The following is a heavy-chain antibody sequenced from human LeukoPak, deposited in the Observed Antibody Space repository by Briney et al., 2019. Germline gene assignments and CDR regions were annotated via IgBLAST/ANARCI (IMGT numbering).Heavy chain of an antibody. Sequence: PSETLSLTCAVYGGSFSGYYWSWIRQPPGKGLEWIGEINHSGSTNYNPSLKSRVTISVDTSKNQFSLKLSSVTAADTAVYYCARGQRFLDGYYYYGMDVWGQGTTVTVSS. V-gene: IGHV4-34*01. CDR1: GGSFSGYY. J-gene: IGHJ6*02. D-gene: IGHD3-3*01. CDR2: INHSGST. CDR3: ARGQRFLDGYYYYGMDV.